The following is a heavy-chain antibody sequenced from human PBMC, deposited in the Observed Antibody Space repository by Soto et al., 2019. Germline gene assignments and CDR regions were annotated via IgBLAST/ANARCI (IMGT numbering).Heavy chain of an antibody. CDR1: GGSISSGDYY. Sequence: QVQLQESGPGLVKPSQTLSLTCTVSGGSISSGDYYWSWIRQHPGKGLEWIGTIYFSGTTYYNPSLKSRVTISVDTSKSQFSLKLSSVTAADTAVYYCARRDRSGFSYWLDTWGQGPLVTVSS. CDR2: IYFSGTT. CDR3: ARRDRSGFSYWLDT. D-gene: IGHD3-22*01. V-gene: IGHV4-31*03. J-gene: IGHJ5*02.